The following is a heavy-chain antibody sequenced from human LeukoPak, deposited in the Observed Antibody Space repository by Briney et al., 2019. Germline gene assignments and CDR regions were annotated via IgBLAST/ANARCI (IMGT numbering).Heavy chain of an antibody. CDR2: INPSNGGT. Sequence: ASVKVSCKESGYTFIGYYIHWLRQAPGQGLEWMGWINPSNGGTNYAQRFRGRVAMTRDTSISTAYMEMSRLTFDDTAVYYCASGPTLGTTHPYFDYWGQGTLVTVSS. CDR3: ASGPTLGTTHPYFDY. D-gene: IGHD1-1*01. CDR1: GYTFIGYY. V-gene: IGHV1-2*02. J-gene: IGHJ4*02.